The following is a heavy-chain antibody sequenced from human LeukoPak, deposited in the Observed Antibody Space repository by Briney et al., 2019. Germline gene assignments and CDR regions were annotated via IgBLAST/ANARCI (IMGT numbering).Heavy chain of an antibody. CDR1: GFIFDDYA. J-gene: IGHJ4*02. Sequence: GGSLRLSCAASGFIFDDYAMHWVRQAPGKGLEWVSGISWNSGSIGYADSVKGRFTISRDNAKNSLYLQMNSLRAEDTALYYCAKVRRPNDPGSFDYWGQGTLVTVSS. CDR2: ISWNSGSI. V-gene: IGHV3-9*01. D-gene: IGHD2-15*01. CDR3: AKVRRPNDPGSFDY.